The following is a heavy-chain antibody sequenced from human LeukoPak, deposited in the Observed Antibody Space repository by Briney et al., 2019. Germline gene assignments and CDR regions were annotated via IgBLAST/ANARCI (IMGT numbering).Heavy chain of an antibody. D-gene: IGHD3-22*01. CDR3: ARGGEYYYDSSGYYYYH. Sequence: KPSETLSLTCTVSGGSISSYYWSWIRQPAGKGLEWIGRIYTSGSTNYNPSLKSRVTMSVDTSKNQFSLKPSSVTAADTAVYYCARGGEYYYDSSGYYYYHWGQGTLVTVSS. J-gene: IGHJ5*02. V-gene: IGHV4-4*07. CDR1: GGSISSYY. CDR2: IYTSGST.